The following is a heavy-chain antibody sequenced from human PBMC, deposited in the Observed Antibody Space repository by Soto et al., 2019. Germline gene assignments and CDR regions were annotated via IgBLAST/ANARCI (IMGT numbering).Heavy chain of an antibody. J-gene: IGHJ4*02. CDR2: DSDIVGRT. CDR1: RFTFSSYA. V-gene: IGHV3-23*01. Sequence: EVQLLESGGGLVPPGGSLRLSCAASRFTFSSYAMSWVRQAPGKGPEWVAADSDIVGRTYYADSVKGRFTISRDNSKNTVYLQMNRLRVEDTALYYCAKEAAVKGIAECWGQGTLVTVYS. D-gene: IGHD6-13*01. CDR3: AKEAAVKGIAEC.